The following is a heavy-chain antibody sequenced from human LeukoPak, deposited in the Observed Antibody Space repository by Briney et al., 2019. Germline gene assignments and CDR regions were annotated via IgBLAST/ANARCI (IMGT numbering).Heavy chain of an antibody. Sequence: SETLSLTCAVYAWSFSAYYWKWIPQPPGKGLEWIGEINHSGSTNYNPSLKSRVTISVDTSKNQFSLKLSSVTAADTAVYYCARVSYYSNPEYWYLDLWGRGTLVTVSS. CDR2: INHSGST. V-gene: IGHV4-34*01. CDR3: ARVSYYSNPEYWYLDL. D-gene: IGHD4-11*01. CDR1: AWSFSAYY. J-gene: IGHJ2*01.